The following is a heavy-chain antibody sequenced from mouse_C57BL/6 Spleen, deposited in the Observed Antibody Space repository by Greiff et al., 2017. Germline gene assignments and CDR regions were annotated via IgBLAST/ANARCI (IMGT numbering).Heavy chain of an antibody. CDR3: ARGYYGSSWGFAY. CDR1: GYTFTSYW. Sequence: QVQLQQPGAELVKPGASVKMSCKASGYTFTSYWITWVKQRPGQGLEWIGDIYPGSGSTNYNEKFKSKATLTVDTSSSTAYMQLSSLTSEDSAVYYCARGYYGSSWGFAYWGQGTLVTVSA. J-gene: IGHJ3*01. V-gene: IGHV1-55*01. D-gene: IGHD1-1*01. CDR2: IYPGSGST.